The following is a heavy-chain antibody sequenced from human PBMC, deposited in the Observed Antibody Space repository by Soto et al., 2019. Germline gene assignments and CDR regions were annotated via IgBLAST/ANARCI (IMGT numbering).Heavy chain of an antibody. Sequence: HPGGSLRLSCAASGFTFSSYSMNWVRQAPGKGLEWVANIKEDGSDMYYVDSVKGRFTISRDNAKNSLYLQMNSLRAEDTAVYYCATEVWVYYDFWSGYSDYWGQGTLVTVSS. CDR3: ATEVWVYYDFWSGYSDY. CDR2: IKEDGSDM. CDR1: GFTFSSYS. V-gene: IGHV3-7*01. D-gene: IGHD3-3*01. J-gene: IGHJ4*02.